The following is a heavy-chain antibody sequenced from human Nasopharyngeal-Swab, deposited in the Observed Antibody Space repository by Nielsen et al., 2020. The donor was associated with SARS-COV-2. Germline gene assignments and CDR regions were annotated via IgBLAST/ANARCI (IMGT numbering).Heavy chain of an antibody. CDR1: GFTFSRHG. J-gene: IGHJ4*02. CDR2: INSDGSST. CDR3: ARDPLYYDILTGYYSRYYFDY. V-gene: IGHV3-74*01. Sequence: GESLKISCSASGFTFSRHGMHWVRQAPGKGLVWVSRINSDGSSTSYADSVKGRFTISRDNAKNTLYLQMNSLRAEDTAVYYCARDPLYYDILTGYYSRYYFDYWGQGTLVTVSS. D-gene: IGHD3-9*01.